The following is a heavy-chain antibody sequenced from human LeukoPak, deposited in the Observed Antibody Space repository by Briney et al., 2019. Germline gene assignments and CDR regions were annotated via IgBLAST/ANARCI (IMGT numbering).Heavy chain of an antibody. V-gene: IGHV3-48*02. CDR3: VTEVSGSFPT. D-gene: IGHD1-26*01. Sequence: GGSLRLSCAASGFTFRSYSMNWVRQAPGKGLEWVSFISSRSSTIYYADSVKGRFTISRDNAKNSLYLQMNSLKNEDTAVYYCVTEVSGSFPTWGQGTLVTVSS. CDR1: GFTFRSYS. CDR2: ISSRSSTI. J-gene: IGHJ4*02.